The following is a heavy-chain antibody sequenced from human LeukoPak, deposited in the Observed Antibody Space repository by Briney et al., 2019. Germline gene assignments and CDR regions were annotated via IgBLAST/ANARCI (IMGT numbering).Heavy chain of an antibody. CDR2: IKQDGSIQ. J-gene: IGHJ4*02. CDR1: GFTFSGFW. D-gene: IGHD3-22*01. Sequence: GGSLRLSCTASGFTFSGFWMAWVRQAPGKGLEWVGNIKQDGSIQYYGDSVKGRFTISRDNAKNSLYLQMNNLRAEDTALYYCATSYDSSGCDWGQGTLVTVSS. CDR3: ATSYDSSGCD. V-gene: IGHV3-7*01.